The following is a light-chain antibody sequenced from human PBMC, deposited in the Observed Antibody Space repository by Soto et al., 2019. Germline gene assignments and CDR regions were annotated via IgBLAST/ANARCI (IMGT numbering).Light chain of an antibody. CDR1: EDVSDC. Sequence: DIKMTQSPSSLSASVGDSVTLTCQASEDVSDCVNWYQQKPGRAPKLLIYDASKLETGVPSRFSGSGSGTDFSFTIRDLQPEDFASYYCQLYKNVILTFGGGTRVDI. J-gene: IGKJ4*01. CDR3: QLYKNVILT. CDR2: DAS. V-gene: IGKV1-33*01.